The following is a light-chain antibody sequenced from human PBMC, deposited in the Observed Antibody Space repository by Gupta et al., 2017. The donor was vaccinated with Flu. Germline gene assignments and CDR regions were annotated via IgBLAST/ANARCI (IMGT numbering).Light chain of an antibody. Sequence: PSTLSASVGDRVTITCRASQSIRSCLAWYQQKPGKAPNLLIYKASSLESGVPSRFSGSGSGTEFTLTINSLQPDDFATYYCQQYDSYSLTFGGGTEVEIK. V-gene: IGKV1-5*03. CDR2: KAS. CDR1: QSIRSC. CDR3: QQYDSYSLT. J-gene: IGKJ4*01.